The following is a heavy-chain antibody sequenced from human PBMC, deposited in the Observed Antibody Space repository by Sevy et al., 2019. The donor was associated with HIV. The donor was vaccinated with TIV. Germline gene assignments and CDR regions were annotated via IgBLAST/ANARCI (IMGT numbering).Heavy chain of an antibody. CDR1: GFTIRTYN. Sequence: GGSLRLSCAASGFTIRTYNMNWVRKAPGKGLEWVSSISSSSTYIYSADPVKGRFTISRDNAKNSLYLQMSSLRAEDTAVYYCARDLVIPATTDYFYYGMDVWGQGTTVTVSS. V-gene: IGHV3-21*01. J-gene: IGHJ6*02. CDR2: ISSSSTYI. D-gene: IGHD2-15*01. CDR3: ARDLVIPATTDYFYYGMDV.